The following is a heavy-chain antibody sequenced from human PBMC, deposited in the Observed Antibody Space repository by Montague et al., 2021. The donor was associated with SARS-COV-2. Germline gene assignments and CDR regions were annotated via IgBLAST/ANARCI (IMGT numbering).Heavy chain of an antibody. CDR1: GGPISGSSDY. J-gene: IGHJ4*02. CDR3: ARREYSYGWGD. CDR2: VDYSGNT. Sequence: TLSLTCTVTGGPISGSSDYWGWIRQSPGKGLEWIASVDYSGNTYYSPXLKSRLTISVDTSKNQFSLKLNSVTAADTALYYCARREYSYGWGDWGQGTLVTVSS. V-gene: IGHV4-39*01. D-gene: IGHD5-18*01.